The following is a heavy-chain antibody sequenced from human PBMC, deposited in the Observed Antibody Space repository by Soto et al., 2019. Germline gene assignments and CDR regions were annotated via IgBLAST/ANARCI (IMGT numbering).Heavy chain of an antibody. D-gene: IGHD3-16*02. V-gene: IGHV1-8*01. CDR2: MNPNSGNT. J-gene: IGHJ3*02. CDR3: ARGGTMITFGGVIVRDAFDI. Sequence: ASVKVSCKASGYTFTSYDINWVRQATGQGLEWMGWMNPNSGNTGYAQKFQGRVTMTRNTSISTAYMELSSLRSEDTAVYYCARGGTMITFGGVIVRDAFDIWGQGTMVTVSS. CDR1: GYTFTSYD.